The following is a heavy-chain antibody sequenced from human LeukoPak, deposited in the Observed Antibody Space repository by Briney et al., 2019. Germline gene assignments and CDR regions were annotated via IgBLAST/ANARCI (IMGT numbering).Heavy chain of an antibody. D-gene: IGHD3-22*01. CDR2: INPNSGGT. CDR1: GYTFTDYY. V-gene: IGHV1-2*02. J-gene: IGHJ4*02. CDR3: ARASYYYDSSGYPGYYFDY. Sequence: ASVEVSCKASGYTFTDYYMHWVRQAPGQGLEWMGWINPNSGGTNYAQKFQGRVTMIRDTSISTAYMELSRLRSDDTAVYYCARASYYYDSSGYPGYYFDYWGQGTLVTVSS.